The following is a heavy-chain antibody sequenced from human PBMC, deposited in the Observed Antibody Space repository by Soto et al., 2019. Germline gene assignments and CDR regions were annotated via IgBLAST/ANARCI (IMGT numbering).Heavy chain of an antibody. CDR2: ISAYNGNT. CDR1: GYTFTSYG. V-gene: IGHV1-18*01. J-gene: IGHJ4*02. Sequence: GASVKVSCKASGYTFTSYGISWVRQAPGQGLEWMGWISAYNGNTNYAQKLQGRVTMTTDTSTSTAYMELRSLRSDDTAVYYCARDDQVVGSGDYAFDYWGQGTLVTVSS. CDR3: ARDDQVVGSGDYAFDY. D-gene: IGHD4-17*01.